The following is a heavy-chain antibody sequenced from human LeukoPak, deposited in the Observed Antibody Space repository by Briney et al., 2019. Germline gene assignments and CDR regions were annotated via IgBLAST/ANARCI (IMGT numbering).Heavy chain of an antibody. CDR2: IYYSGST. J-gene: IGHJ4*02. Sequence: SQTLSLTCTVSGGSISSSSYYWGWIRQPPGTGLEWIGSIYYSGSTYYNPSLKSRVTISVDTSKNQFSLKLSSVTAADTAVYYCARDLGYSSSSGGFDYWGQGTLVTVSS. CDR3: ARDLGYSSSSGGFDY. CDR1: GGSISSSSYY. D-gene: IGHD6-13*01. V-gene: IGHV4-39*02.